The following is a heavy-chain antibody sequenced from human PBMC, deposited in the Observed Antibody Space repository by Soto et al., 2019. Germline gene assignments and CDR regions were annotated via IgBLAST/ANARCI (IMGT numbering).Heavy chain of an antibody. CDR3: AKDYYGSGSAGTPYWYFDL. V-gene: IGHV3-23*01. CDR1: GFTFSSYA. Sequence: EVQLLESGGGLVQPGGSLRLSCAASGFTFSSYAMSWVRQAPGKGLEWVSAISGSGGSTYYADSVKGRFTISRDNSKNTLYLQMNSLRAEDTAVYYCAKDYYGSGSAGTPYWYFDLWGRGTLVTVSS. J-gene: IGHJ2*01. D-gene: IGHD3-10*01. CDR2: ISGSGGST.